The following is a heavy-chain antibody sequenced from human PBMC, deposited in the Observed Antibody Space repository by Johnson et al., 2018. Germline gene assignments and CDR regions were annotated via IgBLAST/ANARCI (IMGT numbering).Heavy chain of an antibody. CDR1: GFTFSSYW. Sequence: VQLVESGGGLVQPGGSLRLSCAASGFTFSSYWMTWVRQAPGKGLEWVANIKQDGSEKYYVDSVNGRFTISRENAKNSLFLQMDSRRAEDTAVYYCARRVVLDYWGQGTLVTVSS. CDR3: ARRVVLDY. CDR2: IKQDGSEK. V-gene: IGHV3-7*01. D-gene: IGHD3-3*01. J-gene: IGHJ4*02.